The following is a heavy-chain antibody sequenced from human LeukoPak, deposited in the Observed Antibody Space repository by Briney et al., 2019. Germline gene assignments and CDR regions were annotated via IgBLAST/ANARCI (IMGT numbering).Heavy chain of an antibody. CDR2: INHNGNVN. J-gene: IGHJ6*02. CDR1: GFTFSSYW. D-gene: IGHD1-26*01. Sequence: GGSLRLSCAASGFTFSSYWMNWARQAPGKGLEWVASINHNGNVNYYVDSVKGRFTISSDNAKNPLYLQMSNLRAEDTGVYFCARGGGLDVWGQGTTVTVSS. V-gene: IGHV3-7*03. CDR3: ARGGGLDV.